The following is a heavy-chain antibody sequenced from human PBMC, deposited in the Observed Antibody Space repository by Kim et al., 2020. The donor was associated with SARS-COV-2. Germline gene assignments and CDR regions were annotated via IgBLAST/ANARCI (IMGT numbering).Heavy chain of an antibody. CDR3: ARDPGLDYGDYIDY. V-gene: IGHV3-33*05. CDR1: GFTFSSYG. Sequence: GGSLRLSCAASGFTFSSYGMHWVRQAPGKGLEWVAVISYDGSNKYYADSVKGRFTISRDNSKNTLYLQMNSLRAEDTAVYYCARDPGLDYGDYIDYWGQGTLVTVSS. CDR2: ISYDGSNK. J-gene: IGHJ4*02. D-gene: IGHD4-17*01.